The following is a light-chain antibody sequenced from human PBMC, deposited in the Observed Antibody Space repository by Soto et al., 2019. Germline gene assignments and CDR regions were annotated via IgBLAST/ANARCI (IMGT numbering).Light chain of an antibody. CDR2: AAS. J-gene: IGKJ1*01. CDR1: QSVSGD. V-gene: IGKV3-15*01. CDR3: QQYRSCPRT. Sequence: EIVMTQSPATLSVSPGERATLSCRASQSVSGDLAWYQQKPGQTPSLLIYAASTRATGIPARFSGSRSGTEFTLTISSLQSDDFAVYHCQQYRSCPRTFGQGTKVEI.